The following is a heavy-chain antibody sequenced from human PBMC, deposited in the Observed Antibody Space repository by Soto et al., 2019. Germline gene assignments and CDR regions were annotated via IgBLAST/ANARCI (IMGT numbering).Heavy chain of an antibody. J-gene: IGHJ5*02. CDR2: NYYSGST. V-gene: IGHV4-31*03. D-gene: IGHD2-21*02. Sequence: QVQLQESGPGLVKPSQTLSLICTVSGGSISSGGYYWNWIRQHPGKGLEWIGYNYYSGSTYYNPSLKSRVTISVDTSKNQFSLKLSSVTAADTAVYYCARGFNVVVVTALPNWVDPWGQGTLVTVSS. CDR3: ARGFNVVVVTALPNWVDP. CDR1: GGSISSGGYY.